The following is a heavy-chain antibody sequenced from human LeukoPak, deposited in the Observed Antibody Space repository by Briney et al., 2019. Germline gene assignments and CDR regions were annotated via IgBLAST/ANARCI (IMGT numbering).Heavy chain of an antibody. D-gene: IGHD2-15*01. V-gene: IGHV4-59*11. Sequence: PSETLSLTCTVSGGSLSSHYWTWIPQSPVKGLEGIGDISNSGSTSYNPSLKSRVTISIDTSKNQFSLKLSSVTAADTAVYYCGRDALVGYFSYYYMDVWGKGTTVTVSS. CDR3: GRDALVGYFSYYYMDV. J-gene: IGHJ6*03. CDR1: GGSLSSHY. CDR2: ISNSGST.